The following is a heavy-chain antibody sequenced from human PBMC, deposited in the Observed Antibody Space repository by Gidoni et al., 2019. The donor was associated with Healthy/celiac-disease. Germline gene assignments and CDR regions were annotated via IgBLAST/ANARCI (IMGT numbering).Heavy chain of an antibody. CDR1: GFTFSSYA. Sequence: EVQLLESGGGLVQPGGSLRLSCAASGFTFSSYAMSWVRQAPGKGLEWVSAISGSGGSTYYADSVKGRFTISRDNSKNTLYLQMNSLRAEDTAVYYCAKDESVKNGDYHQKFDYWGQGTLVTVSS. CDR3: AKDESVKNGDYHQKFDY. CDR2: ISGSGGST. V-gene: IGHV3-23*01. J-gene: IGHJ4*02. D-gene: IGHD4-17*01.